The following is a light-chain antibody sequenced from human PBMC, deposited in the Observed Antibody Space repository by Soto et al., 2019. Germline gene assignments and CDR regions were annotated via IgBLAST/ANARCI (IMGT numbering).Light chain of an antibody. CDR1: DNIDTW. CDR3: QHYNSYSRT. CDR2: KAS. V-gene: IGKV1-5*03. J-gene: IGKJ1*01. Sequence: DIQMTQSPSTVSASVGDRVAITCRASDNIDTWVAWYQQKPGEAPKLLIYKASKLAKGDPSRFAGFGSGTEFTLSIASLQPDDSATYYCQHYNSYSRTFGQGTKVEIK.